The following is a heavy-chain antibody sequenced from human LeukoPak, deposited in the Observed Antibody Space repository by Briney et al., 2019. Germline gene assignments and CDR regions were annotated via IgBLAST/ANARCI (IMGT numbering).Heavy chain of an antibody. J-gene: IGHJ6*04. CDR3: ARDEALAYCGGDCQTVGYYGMDV. CDR1: GFTFSSYA. D-gene: IGHD2-21*02. Sequence: GGSLRLSCAASGFTFSSYAMHWVRQAPGKGLEWVAVISYDGSNKYYADSVKGRFTISRDNSKNTLYLQMNSLRAEDTAVYYCARDEALAYCGGDCQTVGYYGMDVWGKRTTVTVSS. CDR2: ISYDGSNK. V-gene: IGHV3-30*04.